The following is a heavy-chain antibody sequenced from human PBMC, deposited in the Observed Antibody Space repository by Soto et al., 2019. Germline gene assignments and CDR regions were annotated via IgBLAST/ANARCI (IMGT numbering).Heavy chain of an antibody. CDR1: GASIISSY. Sequence: SETLSLTCSVSGASIISSYWSWIRQAPGRGLEWIGYISSSGSANYNPSLKSRVTISSDTSNNHITLKLRSVIAADTAVYYCARDGQQMVLGGFDLRGQGTVETV. CDR3: ARDGQQMVLGGFDL. V-gene: IGHV4-59*01. J-gene: IGHJ4*02. D-gene: IGHD6-13*01. CDR2: ISSSGSA.